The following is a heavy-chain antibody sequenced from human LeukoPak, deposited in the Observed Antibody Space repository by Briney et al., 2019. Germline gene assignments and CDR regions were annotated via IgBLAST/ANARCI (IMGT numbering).Heavy chain of an antibody. CDR2: INPSGGST. V-gene: IGHV1-46*01. D-gene: IGHD1-26*01. CDR3: ARGIVGAASYYYYMDV. Sequence: GASVKVSCKASGYTFTSYYMHWVRQAPGQGLEWMGIINPSGGSTSYAQKFQGRVTMTRDTSTSTVYMELSSLRSEDTAVYYCARGIVGAASYYYYMDVWGKGTTVTVSS. J-gene: IGHJ6*03. CDR1: GYTFTSYY.